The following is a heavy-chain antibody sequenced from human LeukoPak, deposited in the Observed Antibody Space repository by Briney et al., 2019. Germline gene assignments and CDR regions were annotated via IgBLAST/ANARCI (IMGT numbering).Heavy chain of an antibody. J-gene: IGHJ4*02. V-gene: IGHV1-2*02. CDR2: VNSNSGGT. CDR1: GGTFTDYY. D-gene: IGHD4-17*01. CDR3: ARESHGDFLY. Sequence: ASVKVSCKASGGTFTDYYIHWGRQAPGQGLEWMGWVNSNSGGTNYAQKFQGRVAMTRDTSINTAYMELSRLTFDDTAVYYCARESHGDFLYWGQGTLVTVSS.